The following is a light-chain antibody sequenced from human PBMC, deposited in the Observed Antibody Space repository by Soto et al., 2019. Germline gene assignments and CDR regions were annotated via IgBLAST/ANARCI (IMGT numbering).Light chain of an antibody. V-gene: IGKV1-16*02. CDR2: AAS. CDR1: QDIRNY. J-gene: IGKJ1*01. CDR3: QQYVNSPRT. Sequence: DVPMTQSPSSLSASVGDRITITCRASQDIRNYLAWFQQKPGKAPKSPIYAASTLQPGVPSKFSGGGSGKDFTLTISCLQPEDFATYYCQQYVNSPRTFGQGTTVEIK.